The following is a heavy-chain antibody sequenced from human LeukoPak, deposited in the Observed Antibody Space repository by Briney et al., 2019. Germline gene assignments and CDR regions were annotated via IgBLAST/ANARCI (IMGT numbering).Heavy chain of an antibody. Sequence: SETLSLTCTVSGGSISSYYWSWIRQPPGKGLEWIGYIYYSGSTNYNPSLKSRVTMSVDTSKNQFSLRLSSMTAADTAVYYCARVTGYMIEDYFDYWGQGTLVTVSS. V-gene: IGHV4-59*01. D-gene: IGHD3-22*01. CDR3: ARVTGYMIEDYFDY. CDR1: GGSISSYY. CDR2: IYYSGST. J-gene: IGHJ4*02.